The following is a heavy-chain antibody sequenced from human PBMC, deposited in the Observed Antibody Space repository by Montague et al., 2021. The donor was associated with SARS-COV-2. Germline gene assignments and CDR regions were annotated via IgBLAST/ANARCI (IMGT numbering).Heavy chain of an antibody. D-gene: IGHD3-9*01. CDR3: ARGEILTANSGYIYHGMDV. Sequence: SETLSLTCTVSGGSIRNYYCTWIRQSPGTGLEWIGFIYYSRSTNSNPSLESRVTISVDTSKNQFSLNLTSVTAADTAVYYCARGEILTANSGYIYHGMDVWGQGTTVTVSS. CDR2: IYYSRST. V-gene: IGHV4-59*01. J-gene: IGHJ6*02. CDR1: GGSIRNYY.